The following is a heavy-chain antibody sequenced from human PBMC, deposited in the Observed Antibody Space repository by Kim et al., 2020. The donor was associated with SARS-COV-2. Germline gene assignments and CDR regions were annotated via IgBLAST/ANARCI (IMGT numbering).Heavy chain of an antibody. J-gene: IGHJ4*02. Sequence: GGSLRLSCAASGFTFSSYGMHWVRQAPGKGLEWVAVISYDGSNKYYGDSVKGRFTISRDNSKNTLYLQMNSLRAEDTAVYYCAKDMVPPLDSSGYPTHFDYWGQGTLVTVSS. D-gene: IGHD3-22*01. CDR3: AKDMVPPLDSSGYPTHFDY. CDR1: GFTFSSYG. CDR2: ISYDGSNK. V-gene: IGHV3-30*18.